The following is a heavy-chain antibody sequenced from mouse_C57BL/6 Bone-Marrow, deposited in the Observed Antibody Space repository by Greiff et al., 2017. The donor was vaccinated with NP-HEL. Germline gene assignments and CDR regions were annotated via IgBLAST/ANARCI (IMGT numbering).Heavy chain of an antibody. Sequence: QVQLQQSGPGLVQPSQSLSITCTVSGFSLTSYGVHWVRQSPGKGLEWLGVIWSGGSTDSNAAFISRLSISKDNSKSQVFFKMNSLQADDTAIYYCARNPGFDYWGQGTTLTVSS. CDR3: ARNPGFDY. J-gene: IGHJ2*01. CDR2: IWSGGST. CDR1: GFSLTSYG. V-gene: IGHV2-2*01.